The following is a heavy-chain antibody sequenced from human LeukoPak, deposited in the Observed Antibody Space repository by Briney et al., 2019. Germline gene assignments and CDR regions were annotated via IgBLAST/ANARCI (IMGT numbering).Heavy chain of an antibody. CDR2: IYFSGST. CDR3: ASQAVVLMTYIDF. V-gene: IGHV4-39*01. J-gene: IGHJ4*02. Sequence: PSETLSLTCTVSGASISRTSYNWGWIRQPPGKGLEWIGSIYFSGSTYYNPSLKSRVTISVDTSKNQFSLRLSSVTAADTAVYCCASQAVVLMTYIDFWGQGTLVTVSS. D-gene: IGHD3-22*01. CDR1: GASISRTSYN.